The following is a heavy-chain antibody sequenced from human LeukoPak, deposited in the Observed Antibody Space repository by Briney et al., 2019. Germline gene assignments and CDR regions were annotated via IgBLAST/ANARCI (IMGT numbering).Heavy chain of an antibody. J-gene: IGHJ4*02. Sequence: PGGSLRLSCAASGFTFSGYSMNWVRQAPGKGLEWVSSIRSSSSYIYYADSVKGRFTISRDNAKNSLYLQMNSLRAEDTAVYYCARGVVRYFDYWGQGALVTVSS. V-gene: IGHV3-21*01. CDR2: IRSSSSYI. CDR1: GFTFSGYS. CDR3: ARGVVRYFDY. D-gene: IGHD3-9*01.